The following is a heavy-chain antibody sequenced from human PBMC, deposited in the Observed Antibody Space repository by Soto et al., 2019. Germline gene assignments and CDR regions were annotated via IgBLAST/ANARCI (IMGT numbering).Heavy chain of an antibody. CDR3: ARDNPDMITFGGVIVD. V-gene: IGHV4-31*03. Sequence: QVQLQESGPGLVKPSQTLSLTCTVSGGSLGSGGDYWSWIRQHPGKGLEWIGYIYYTGSTHYKPSLKSRVTISVDTFKNQLSLKMSSVTAADTAVYYCARDNPDMITFGGVIVDWGQGALVTVSS. CDR1: GGSLGSGGDY. D-gene: IGHD3-16*02. CDR2: IYYTGST. J-gene: IGHJ4*02.